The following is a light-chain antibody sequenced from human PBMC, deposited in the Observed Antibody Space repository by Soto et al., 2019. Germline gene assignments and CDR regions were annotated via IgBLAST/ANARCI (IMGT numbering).Light chain of an antibody. V-gene: IGKV3-20*01. CDR2: GAS. Sequence: EIVLTQSPGTLSLSPGEGATLSCRASQSVSSNSLAWYQQKPGQAPRLLIYGASSRAGGVPDRFSGSGSGTDLTVTISRLEPEEFAVYYCKLYGTSPFTFGPGTKVDIK. J-gene: IGKJ3*01. CDR3: KLYGTSPFT. CDR1: QSVSSNS.